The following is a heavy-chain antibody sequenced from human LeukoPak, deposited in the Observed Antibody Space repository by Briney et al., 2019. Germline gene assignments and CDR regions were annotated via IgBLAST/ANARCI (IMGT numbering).Heavy chain of an antibody. Sequence: ASVKVSCKASGYTFTSYDINWVRQDTGQGLEWMGWMNPNSGNTGYAQKFQGRVTMTRNTSISTAYMELRSLRSDDTAVYYCARVTMMDTDFDYWGQGTLVTVSS. CDR3: ARVTMMDTDFDY. CDR2: MNPNSGNT. V-gene: IGHV1-8*01. D-gene: IGHD3-22*01. J-gene: IGHJ4*02. CDR1: GYTFTSYD.